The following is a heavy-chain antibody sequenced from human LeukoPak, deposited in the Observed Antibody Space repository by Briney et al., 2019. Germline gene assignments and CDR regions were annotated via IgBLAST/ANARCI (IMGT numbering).Heavy chain of an antibody. V-gene: IGHV3-23*01. J-gene: IGHJ4*02. CDR1: GFTFSSYS. CDR3: AKGYYEPEEPFDY. D-gene: IGHD3-16*01. CDR2: ISGSGGST. Sequence: GGSLRLSCAASGFTFSSYSMNWVRQAPGKGLEWVSAISGSGGSTYYADSVKGRFTISRDNSKNTLYLQMNSLRAEDTAVYYCAKGYYEPEEPFDYWGQGTLVTVSS.